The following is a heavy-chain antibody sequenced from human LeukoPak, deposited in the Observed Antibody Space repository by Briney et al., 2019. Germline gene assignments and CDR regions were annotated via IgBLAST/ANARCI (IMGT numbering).Heavy chain of an antibody. CDR2: VYIGGPT. Sequence: SETLSLTCTVSGGSISSHFWSWIRQPPGKGLEWIGNVYIGGPTNYNPPLNSRATMSIDTSKNQLSLRLTSVAAADTAVYYCTKATRWLAFDYWGRGALVTVSS. V-gene: IGHV4-59*11. CDR1: GGSISSHF. J-gene: IGHJ4*02. D-gene: IGHD6-19*01. CDR3: TKATRWLAFDY.